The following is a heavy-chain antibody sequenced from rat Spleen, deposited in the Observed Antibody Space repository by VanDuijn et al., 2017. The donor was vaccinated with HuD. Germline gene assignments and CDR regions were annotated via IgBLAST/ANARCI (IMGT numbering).Heavy chain of an antibody. Sequence: EVQLVESGGGLVQPGRSLKLSCAASGFTFSNYDMAWVRQAPGKGLEWVASITNTGGSTYYPDSVKGRFTISRDNAKSTLYLQMDSLRSEDTATYYCARGGYNYFDYWGQGVMVTVSS. J-gene: IGHJ2*01. D-gene: IGHD4-3*01. V-gene: IGHV5-25*01. CDR3: ARGGYNYFDY. CDR2: ITNTGGST. CDR1: GFTFSNYD.